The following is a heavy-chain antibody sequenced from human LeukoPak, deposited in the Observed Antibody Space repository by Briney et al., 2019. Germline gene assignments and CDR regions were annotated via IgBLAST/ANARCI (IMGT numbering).Heavy chain of an antibody. D-gene: IGHD6-19*01. CDR3: AKDRQWLVLGKFDY. V-gene: IGHV3-9*01. CDR2: ISWNSGSI. Sequence: PGGSLRLSCAASGFTFDDYAMHWVRQAPGKGLEWVSGISWNSGSIGYADSVKGRFTISRDNAKNSLYLQMNSLRAEDTALYYCAKDRQWLVLGKFDYWGQGTLVTVSS. J-gene: IGHJ4*02. CDR1: GFTFDDYA.